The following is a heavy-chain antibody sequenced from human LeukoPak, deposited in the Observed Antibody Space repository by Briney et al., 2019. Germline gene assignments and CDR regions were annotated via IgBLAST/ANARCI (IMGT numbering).Heavy chain of an antibody. J-gene: IGHJ4*02. CDR1: GYTFTSYD. D-gene: IGHD2-2*01. CDR2: MNPNSGNT. CDR3: ARARRVVPAAYFDY. Sequence: ASVKVSCKASGYTFTSYDINWVRQATGQGLERMGWMNPNSGNTGYAQKFQGRVTITRNASISTAYMELSSLRSEDTAVYYCARARRVVPAAYFDYWGQGTLVTVSS. V-gene: IGHV1-8*03.